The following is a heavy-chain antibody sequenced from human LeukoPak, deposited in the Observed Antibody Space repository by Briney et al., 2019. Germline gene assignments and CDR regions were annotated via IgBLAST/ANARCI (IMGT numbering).Heavy chain of an antibody. J-gene: IGHJ3*02. CDR1: GFTFDDYG. CDR3: ARTRLTIAVAVNDAFDI. Sequence: PGGSLRLSCAASGFTFDDYGMSWVRQASGKGLEWVSGINWNGGSTGYADSVKGRFTISRDNAKNSLYLQMNSLRAEDTAVYYCARTRLTIAVAVNDAFDIWGQGTMVTVSS. V-gene: IGHV3-20*04. CDR2: INWNGGST. D-gene: IGHD6-19*01.